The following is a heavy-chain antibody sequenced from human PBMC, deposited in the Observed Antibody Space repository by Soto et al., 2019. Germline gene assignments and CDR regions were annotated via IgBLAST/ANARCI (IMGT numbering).Heavy chain of an antibody. D-gene: IGHD2-15*01. CDR1: GFTFSSYA. Sequence: EVQLLESGGGLVQPGGSLRLSCAASGFTFSSYAMSWVRQAPGKGLEWVSAISGSGGSTYYADSVKGRFTISRDNSKNTLYLQMNSLRAEDTAVYYCAKGGYCSGGSCWVDYWVQGTLVTVSS. CDR3: AKGGYCSGGSCWVDY. CDR2: ISGSGGST. V-gene: IGHV3-23*01. J-gene: IGHJ4*02.